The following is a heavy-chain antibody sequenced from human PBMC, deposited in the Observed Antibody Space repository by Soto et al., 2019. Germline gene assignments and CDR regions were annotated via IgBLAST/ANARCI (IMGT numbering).Heavy chain of an antibody. J-gene: IGHJ4*02. Sequence: SETLSLTCTVSGGSISSSSYYWGWIRQPPGKGLEWIGSIYYSGSTYYNPSLKSRVTISVDTSKNQFSLKLSSVTAADTAVYYCARRWEDGDYDYWGQGTLVTVSS. CDR2: IYYSGST. CDR1: GGSISSSSYY. V-gene: IGHV4-39*01. D-gene: IGHD4-17*01. CDR3: ARRWEDGDYDY.